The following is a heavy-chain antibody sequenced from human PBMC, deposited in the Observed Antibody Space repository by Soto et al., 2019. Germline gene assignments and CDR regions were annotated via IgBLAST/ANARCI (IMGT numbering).Heavy chain of an antibody. Sequence: QVQLVQSGAEVKKPGSSVKVSCKASGGTFSSYTISWVRQAPGQGLEWMGRIIPILGIANYAQKFQGRVTITADKSTSTAYMELSSLRSEDTAVYYCARDHGRYSGYDYYYYGMDVWGQGTTVTVSS. CDR3: ARDHGRYSGYDYYYYGMDV. D-gene: IGHD5-12*01. CDR1: GGTFSSYT. V-gene: IGHV1-69*08. J-gene: IGHJ6*02. CDR2: IIPILGIA.